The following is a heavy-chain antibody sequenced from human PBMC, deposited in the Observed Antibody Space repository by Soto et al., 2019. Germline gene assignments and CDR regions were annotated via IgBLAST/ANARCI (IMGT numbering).Heavy chain of an antibody. J-gene: IGHJ5*02. CDR3: ARDRGSSWMYKWFDP. D-gene: IGHD6-13*01. CDR2: ISYSGST. V-gene: IGHV4-30-4*01. CDR1: GGSINSDEYY. Sequence: TLSLTCTVSGGSINSDEYYWSWIRQPRGRGLEWIGHISYSGSTYYSPSLKSRLTISIDTSKNQFSLKLTSVTAADAAVYFCARDRGSSWMYKWFDPWGQGTLVTVSS.